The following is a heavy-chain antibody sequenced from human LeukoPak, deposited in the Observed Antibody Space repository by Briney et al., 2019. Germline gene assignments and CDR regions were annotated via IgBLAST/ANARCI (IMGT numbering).Heavy chain of an antibody. D-gene: IGHD2-15*01. J-gene: IGHJ4*02. CDR2: IYHSGST. CDR3: ARAKLGYCSGGSCENN. Sequence: SETLSLTCAVCGGSISSSNWWSWVRQPPGKGLEGIGEIYHSGSTNYNPSLKSRVTISVDKSKNQFSLKLSSVTAADTAVYYCARAKLGYCSGGSCENNWGQGTLVTVSS. CDR1: GGSISSSNW. V-gene: IGHV4-4*02.